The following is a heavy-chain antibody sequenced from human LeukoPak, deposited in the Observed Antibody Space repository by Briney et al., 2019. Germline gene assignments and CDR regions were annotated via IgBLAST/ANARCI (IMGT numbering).Heavy chain of an antibody. Sequence: SETLSLTCTVSGGSISSYYWSWIRQPPGKGLEWIGHIYYSGSTNYNPSLKSRVTMSVDTSKNQFSLKLSSVTAADTAVYYCALSGRYFDYWGQGTLVTVSS. D-gene: IGHD6-19*01. J-gene: IGHJ4*02. V-gene: IGHV4-59*12. CDR2: IYYSGST. CDR3: ALSGRYFDY. CDR1: GGSISSYY.